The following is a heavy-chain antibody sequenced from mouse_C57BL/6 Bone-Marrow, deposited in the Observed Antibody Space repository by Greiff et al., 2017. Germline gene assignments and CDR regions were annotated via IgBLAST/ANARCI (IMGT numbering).Heavy chain of an antibody. CDR1: GYTFTSYW. D-gene: IGHD1-1*01. CDR3: ARKGDYYGSSFDY. J-gene: IGHJ2*01. Sequence: VQLQQSGAELVKPGASVKMSCKASGYTFTSYWITWVKQRPGQGLEWIGDIYPGSGSTNYNEKFKSKATLTVDTSSSTAYMQLSSLTSEDSAVYYCARKGDYYGSSFDYGGKGTTLTVSS. V-gene: IGHV1-55*01. CDR2: IYPGSGST.